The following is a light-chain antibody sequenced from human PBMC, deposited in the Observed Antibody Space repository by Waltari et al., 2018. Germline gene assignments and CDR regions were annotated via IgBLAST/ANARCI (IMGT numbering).Light chain of an antibody. V-gene: IGLV1-40*01. CDR3: QSYDNRLSVVA. CDR1: TSNIGADSD. Sequence: QSVLTQLPSVSGAPGQRITISCTGSTSNIGADSDVHCYKQLPGTAPKVRIYGNNNRPSGVPDRFSGSKSRTSASLAITGLQAEDEADYYCQSYDNRLSVVAVGGGTKLTVL. CDR2: GNN. J-gene: IGLJ2*01.